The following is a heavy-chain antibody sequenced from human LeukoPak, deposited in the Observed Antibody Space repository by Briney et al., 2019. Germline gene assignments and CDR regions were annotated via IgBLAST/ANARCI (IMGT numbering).Heavy chain of an antibody. V-gene: IGHV3-7*01. Sequence: GGSLRLSCAASGFTFSKYAMSWVRQAPGKGLEWVANIKQDGSEKYYVDSVKGRFTISRDTAKNSLYLQMNSLRDEDTAVYYCARDLGQYYDTSDNWFDPWGQGTLVTVSS. J-gene: IGHJ5*02. CDR3: ARDLGQYYDTSDNWFDP. CDR1: GFTFSKYA. CDR2: IKQDGSEK. D-gene: IGHD3-22*01.